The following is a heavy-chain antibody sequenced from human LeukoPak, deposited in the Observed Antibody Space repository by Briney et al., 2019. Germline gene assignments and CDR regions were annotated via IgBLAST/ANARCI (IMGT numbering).Heavy chain of an antibody. Sequence: ASVKVSCKVSGYTLTELSIHWVRQAPGKGREWRGGFNPENGGTIYAQKFQGRVAMTEDTSTDTAYMELSSLRSEDTAVYYCATLIAATVEFDYWGQGTLVTVSS. D-gene: IGHD6-13*01. CDR2: FNPENGGT. CDR3: ATLIAATVEFDY. J-gene: IGHJ4*02. CDR1: GYTLTELS. V-gene: IGHV1-24*01.